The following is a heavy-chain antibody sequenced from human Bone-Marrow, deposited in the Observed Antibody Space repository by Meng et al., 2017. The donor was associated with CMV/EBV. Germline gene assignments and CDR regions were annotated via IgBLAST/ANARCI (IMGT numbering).Heavy chain of an antibody. CDR2: ISAHNGKT. Sequence: ASVKVSCKGSGYTFNSYGISWVRQAPGQGLEWMGWISAHNGKTKYAQKFQGRVTITTDESTSTAYMELSSLRSEDTAVYYCARGGLDCSSTSCLPENWDLDYYYGMDVWGQGTTVTVSS. V-gene: IGHV1-18*01. CDR1: GYTFNSYG. J-gene: IGHJ6*02. D-gene: IGHD2-2*01. CDR3: ARGGLDCSSTSCLPENWDLDYYYGMDV.